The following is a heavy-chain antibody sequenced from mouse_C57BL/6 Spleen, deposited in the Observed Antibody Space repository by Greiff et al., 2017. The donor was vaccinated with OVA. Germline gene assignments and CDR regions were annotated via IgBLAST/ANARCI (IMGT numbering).Heavy chain of an antibody. CDR2: IYPGSGST. J-gene: IGHJ3*01. Sequence: VQLQQPGAELVKPGASVKMSCKASGYTFTSYWITWVKQRPGQGLEWIGDIYPGSGSTNYNEKFKSKATLTVDTSSSTAYMQLSSLTSEDSAVYYCARRDGDYDECAYWGQGTLVTVSA. D-gene: IGHD2-4*01. CDR1: GYTFTSYW. CDR3: ARRDGDYDECAY. V-gene: IGHV1-55*01.